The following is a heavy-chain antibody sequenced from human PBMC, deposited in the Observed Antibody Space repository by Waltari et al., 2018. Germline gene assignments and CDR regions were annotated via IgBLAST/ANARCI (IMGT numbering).Heavy chain of an antibody. CDR1: GGTFSSYA. J-gene: IGHJ4*02. V-gene: IGHV1-69*12. Sequence: QLQLVQSGAEVKKPGSSVKFSCKAPGGTFSSYAFSWVRQPPGQGLEWMGGIIPIFGTANYAQKFQGRVTITADESTSTAYMELSSLRSEDTAVYYCAREMTSYSTFDYWGQGTLVTVSS. CDR3: AREMTSYSTFDY. D-gene: IGHD4-4*01. CDR2: IIPIFGTA.